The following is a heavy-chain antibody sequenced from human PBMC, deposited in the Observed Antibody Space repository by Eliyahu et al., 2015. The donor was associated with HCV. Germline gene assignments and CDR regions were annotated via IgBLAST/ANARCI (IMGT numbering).Heavy chain of an antibody. D-gene: IGHD3-16*01. CDR2: IAASGTNT. Sequence: EVQLLDSGGGLVQPGGSLSLXCAASDFPFTNYGMGWVRQAPGKGLEWVSAIAASGTNTWYADSVKGRFTISRDNSNNILYLQMNSLRPEDTAIYYCAKELGPSQPFDYWGQGTLVTVSS. J-gene: IGHJ4*02. CDR1: DFPFTNYG. V-gene: IGHV3-23*01. CDR3: AKELGPSQPFDY.